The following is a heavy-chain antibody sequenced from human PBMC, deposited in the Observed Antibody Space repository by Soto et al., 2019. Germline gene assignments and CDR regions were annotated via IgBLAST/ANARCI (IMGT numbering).Heavy chain of an antibody. J-gene: IGHJ4*02. V-gene: IGHV3-21*01. CDR2: ISSSSSYI. CDR3: ARGGSSWYFDY. Sequence: EVQLVESGGGLVKPGGSLRLSCAASGFTFSNYNINWVCQAPGKGLEWVSSISSSSSYIYYADSVKGRFTISRDNAKNSLYLQMNSLRAEDTAVYYCARGGSSWYFDYWGQGTLVTVSS. D-gene: IGHD6-13*01. CDR1: GFTFSNYN.